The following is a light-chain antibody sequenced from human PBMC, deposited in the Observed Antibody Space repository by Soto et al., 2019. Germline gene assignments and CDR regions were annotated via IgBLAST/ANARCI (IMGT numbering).Light chain of an antibody. J-gene: IGKJ2*01. V-gene: IGKV1-5*03. CDR2: RAS. CDR3: QQYNIYTYT. Sequence: DIPMTQSPSTLSASVGDRVTITCRASQSISDWLAWYQQKPGKAPKLLIYRASSLETGVPSRFSGSGSGTEFTLTISSLQPDDFATYYCQQYNIYTYTFGQGTKLEIK. CDR1: QSISDW.